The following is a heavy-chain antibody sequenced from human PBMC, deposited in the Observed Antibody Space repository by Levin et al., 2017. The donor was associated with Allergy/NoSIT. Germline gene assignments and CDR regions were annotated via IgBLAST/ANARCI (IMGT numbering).Heavy chain of an antibody. CDR3: ARTSGGAFDI. J-gene: IGHJ3*02. V-gene: IGHV3-33*01. CDR1: GFPFSSYG. Sequence: LSLTCAASGFPFSSYGMHWVRQAPGKGLEWVAVIWYDGSNKYYADSVKGRFTISRDNSKNTLYLQMNSLRAEDTAVYYCARTSGGAFDIWGQGTMVTVSS. CDR2: IWYDGSNK. D-gene: IGHD1-14*01.